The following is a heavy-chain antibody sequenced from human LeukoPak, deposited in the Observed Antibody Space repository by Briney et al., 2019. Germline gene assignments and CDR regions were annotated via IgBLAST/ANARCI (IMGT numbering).Heavy chain of an antibody. CDR1: GYTFTIYY. Sequence: ASVRVSSKASGYTFTIYYMHWVRQAPGEGLEWMGLINPSGGSTSYAQKFQGRVTITRDTSTSTVYMELSSLRSEDTAVYYCARDRIQLWPSTTDYWGQGTLVTVSS. V-gene: IGHV1-46*01. D-gene: IGHD5-18*01. CDR2: INPSGGST. J-gene: IGHJ4*02. CDR3: ARDRIQLWPSTTDY.